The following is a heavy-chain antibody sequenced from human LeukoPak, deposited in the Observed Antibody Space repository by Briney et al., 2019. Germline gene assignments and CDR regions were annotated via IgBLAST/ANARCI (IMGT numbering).Heavy chain of an antibody. D-gene: IGHD3-22*01. CDR1: GFTFSSYG. J-gene: IGHJ4*02. CDR3: AKPARVVVTSRPIYYFDY. V-gene: IGHV3-30*18. Sequence: PGGSLRLSCAASGFTFSSYGMHWVRQAPGKGLEWVAVISYDGSNKYYADSVKGRFTISRDNSKNTLYLQMNSLRAEDTAVYYCAKPARVVVTSRPIYYFDYWSQGTLVTVSS. CDR2: ISYDGSNK.